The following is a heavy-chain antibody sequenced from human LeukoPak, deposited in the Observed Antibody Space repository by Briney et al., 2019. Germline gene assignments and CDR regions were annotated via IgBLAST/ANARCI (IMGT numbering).Heavy chain of an antibody. CDR3: AREVATGFSCFDY. V-gene: IGHV3-53*01. CDR2: IYSGDST. D-gene: IGHD2-21*02. J-gene: IGHJ4*02. CDR1: GFPFSSYW. Sequence: GGSLRLSCVASGFPFSSYWMNWVRQAPGKGLEWVSLIYSGDSTYYADSVKGRFIISRDNSKNTLYLQMNSLRAEDTAVYYCAREVATGFSCFDYWGQGTLVTVSS.